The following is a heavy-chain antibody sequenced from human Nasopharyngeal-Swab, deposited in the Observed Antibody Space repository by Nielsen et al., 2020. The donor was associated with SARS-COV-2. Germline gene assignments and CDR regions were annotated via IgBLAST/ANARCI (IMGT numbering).Heavy chain of an antibody. Sequence: GGSLRLSCAASGFTFSSYSMNWVRQAPGKGLEWVSSISSSSSYIYYADSVKGRFTISRDNAKNSPYLQMNSLRAEDTAVYYCAADSGSYFGYYYYGMDVWGQGTTVTVSS. D-gene: IGHD1-26*01. V-gene: IGHV3-21*01. J-gene: IGHJ6*02. CDR3: AADSGSYFGYYYYGMDV. CDR2: ISSSSSYI. CDR1: GFTFSSYS.